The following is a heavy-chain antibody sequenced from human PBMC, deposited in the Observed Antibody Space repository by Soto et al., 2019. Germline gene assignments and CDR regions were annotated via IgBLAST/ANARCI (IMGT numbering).Heavy chain of an antibody. CDR3: VKYGDYDDAFDT. CDR2: IYYSGST. D-gene: IGHD4-17*01. V-gene: IGHV4-59*01. CDR1: GGSISSYY. J-gene: IGHJ3*02. Sequence: PSETLSLICSVSGGSISSYYWSRIRQPPGKGLEWIGYIYYSGSTNYNPSLKSRVTISVDTSKNQFSLKLSSVTAADTAVYYCVKYGDYDDAFDTWGQGTMVTVSS.